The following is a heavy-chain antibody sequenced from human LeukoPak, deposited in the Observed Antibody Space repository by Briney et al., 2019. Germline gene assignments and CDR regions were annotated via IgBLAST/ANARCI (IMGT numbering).Heavy chain of an antibody. J-gene: IGHJ4*02. CDR1: GFSVSSFG. CDR3: AQGYSSGWYPY. V-gene: IGHV3-23*01. D-gene: IGHD6-19*01. CDR2: ISVDGETA. Sequence: GGSLRLSCAVSGFSVSSFGMSWVRQAPGKGLEWISAISVDGETAYYADSVKGRLIISRDNSKNTLYLQLSSLRAEDTAVYYCAQGYSSGWYPYRGQGSLVSVSS.